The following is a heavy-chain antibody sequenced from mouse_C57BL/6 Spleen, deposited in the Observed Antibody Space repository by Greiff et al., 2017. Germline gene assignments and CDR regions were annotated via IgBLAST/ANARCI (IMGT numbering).Heavy chain of an antibody. J-gene: IGHJ2*01. V-gene: IGHV5-17*01. CDR3: ARDWADY. Sequence: EVQLMESGGGLVKPGGSLKLSCAASGFTFSDYGMHWVRQAPEKGLEWVPYISSGSSTIYYADTVKGRFTISRDNAKNTLFLQMTSLRSEDTAMYYCARDWADYWGQGTTLTVSS. D-gene: IGHD4-1*01. CDR1: GFTFSDYG. CDR2: ISSGSSTI.